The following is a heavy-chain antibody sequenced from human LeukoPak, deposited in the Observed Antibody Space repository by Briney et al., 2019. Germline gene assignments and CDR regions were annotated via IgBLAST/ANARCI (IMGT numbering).Heavy chain of an antibody. J-gene: IGHJ6*02. V-gene: IGHV3-9*01. CDR1: GFTFDNYA. D-gene: IGHD6-25*01. CDR3: ARDLYSATNGMDV. Sequence: PGGSLRLSCAASGFTFDNYAMHWVRQAPGRGLEWVSGISWNSRSIGYADSVRGRFAMSRDNAKNSLYLQMNSLRAEDTAVYYCARDLYSATNGMDVWGQGTTVTVSS. CDR2: ISWNSRSI.